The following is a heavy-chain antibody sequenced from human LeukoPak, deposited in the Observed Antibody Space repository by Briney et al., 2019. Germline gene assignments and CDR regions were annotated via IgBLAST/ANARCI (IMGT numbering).Heavy chain of an antibody. J-gene: IGHJ5*02. V-gene: IGHV4-39*01. D-gene: IGHD3-10*01. CDR1: GASINSGTYY. Sequence: SETLSLTCAVSGASINSGTYYWGWVRQPPGTGLEWIGTFSYSGNIYYNPSLKSRVTISVDMSKNQFSLELTSVTAADTAVYYCARRSYGVPFDPWGQGILVTVSS. CDR2: FSYSGNI. CDR3: ARRSYGVPFDP.